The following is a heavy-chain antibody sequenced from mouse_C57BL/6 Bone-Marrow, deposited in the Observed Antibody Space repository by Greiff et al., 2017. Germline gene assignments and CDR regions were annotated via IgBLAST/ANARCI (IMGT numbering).Heavy chain of an antibody. CDR3: ARRGDSSGYEGYFDY. Sequence: VQLQQPGAELMKPGASVKLSCKATGYTFTGYWIEWVKQRPGHGLEWIGEILPGSGSTNYNEKFKGKSTFTADTSSNTAYMQHSSLTTEDSAIYYCARRGDSSGYEGYFDYWGQGTTLTVSS. D-gene: IGHD3-2*02. CDR2: ILPGSGST. V-gene: IGHV1-9*01. J-gene: IGHJ2*01. CDR1: GYTFTGYW.